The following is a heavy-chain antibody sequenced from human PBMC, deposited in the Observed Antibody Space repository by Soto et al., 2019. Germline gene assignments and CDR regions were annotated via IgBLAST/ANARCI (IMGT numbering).Heavy chain of an antibody. CDR3: ARGQRMTTVTIRLNYYYGMDV. V-gene: IGHV4-59*01. CDR2: IYYSGST. J-gene: IGHJ6*02. CDR1: GGSISSYY. Sequence: PSETLSLTCTVSGGSISSYYWSWIRQPPGKGLKWIGYIYYSGSTNYNPSLKSRVTISVDTSKNQFSLKLSSVTAADTAVYYCARGQRMTTVTIRLNYYYGMDVWGQGTTVTVSS. D-gene: IGHD4-17*01.